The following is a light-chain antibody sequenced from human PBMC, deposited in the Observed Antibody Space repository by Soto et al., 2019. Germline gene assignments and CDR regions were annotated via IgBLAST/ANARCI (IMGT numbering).Light chain of an antibody. CDR1: QSVSSSF. V-gene: IGKV3-20*01. CDR2: GAS. Sequence: EIVLTQSPGTLSLSPGERATLSCRASQSVSSSFSAWYQQKPGQAPRLLVYGASGRATGIPDRFSGSGSGTDFTLTITRLEPEDFAVYYCQQYGNSPITFGQGTRLEIK. J-gene: IGKJ5*01. CDR3: QQYGNSPIT.